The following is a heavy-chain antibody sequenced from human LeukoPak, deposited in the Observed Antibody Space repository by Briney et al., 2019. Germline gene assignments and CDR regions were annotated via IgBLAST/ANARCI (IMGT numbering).Heavy chain of an antibody. CDR2: INPSGGST. Sequence: GASVKVSCKASGCTFTSYYMHWVRQAPGQGLEWMGIINPSGGSTSYAQKFQGRVTMTRDTSTSTVYMELSSLRSEDTAVYYCARDHYYDSSGYYGYFDYWGQGTLVTVSS. CDR1: GCTFTSYY. D-gene: IGHD3-22*01. CDR3: ARDHYYDSSGYYGYFDY. J-gene: IGHJ4*02. V-gene: IGHV1-46*01.